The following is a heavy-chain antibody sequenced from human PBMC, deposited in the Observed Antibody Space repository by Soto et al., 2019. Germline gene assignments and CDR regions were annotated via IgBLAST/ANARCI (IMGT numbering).Heavy chain of an antibody. CDR2: TYYRSKWYN. V-gene: IGHV6-1*01. Sequence: SQTLSLTCAISGDSVSSNSVTWNWIRQSPSRGLEWLGRTYYRSKWYNDYVVSVKSRITINPDTSKNQFSLQLISVTPEDTAVYYCARAGSYYFDYWGQGTLVTVSS. CDR3: ARAGSYYFDY. CDR1: GDSVSSNSVT. J-gene: IGHJ4*02. D-gene: IGHD3-10*01.